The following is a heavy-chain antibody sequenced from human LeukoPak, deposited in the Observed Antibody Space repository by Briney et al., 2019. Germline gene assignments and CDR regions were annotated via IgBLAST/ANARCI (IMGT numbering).Heavy chain of an antibody. CDR3: ARGNYFDY. V-gene: IGHV3-21*01. D-gene: IGHD3-10*01. CDR1: AFTFSSYS. Sequence: GGSLRLSCAASAFTFSSYSMHCVRQAPGKGLEWVSSISTTTYTYYADSVKGRFTISRDNAKNSLYLQMNSLRAEETGVYYCARGNYFDYWGQGTLVTVSS. J-gene: IGHJ4*02. CDR2: ISTTTYT.